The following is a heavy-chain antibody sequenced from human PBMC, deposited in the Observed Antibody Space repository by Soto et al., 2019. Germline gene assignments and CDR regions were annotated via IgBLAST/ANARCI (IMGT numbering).Heavy chain of an antibody. CDR2: INHSGST. CDR1: GGSFSGYY. CDR3: ARGGSPIQLWFMRGFDY. Sequence: SSETLSLTCAVYGGSFSGYYWSWIRQPPGKGLEWIGEINHSGSTNYNPSLKSRVTISVDTSKNQFSLKLSSVTAADTAVYFCARGGSPIQLWFMRGFDYWGQGTLVTVSS. D-gene: IGHD5-18*01. V-gene: IGHV4-34*01. J-gene: IGHJ4*02.